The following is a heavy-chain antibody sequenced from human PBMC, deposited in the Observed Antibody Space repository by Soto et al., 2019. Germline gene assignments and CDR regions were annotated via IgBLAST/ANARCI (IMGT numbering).Heavy chain of an antibody. V-gene: IGHV3-48*02. CDR2: IRSSRSTI. CDR3: ASRIAARGFDY. D-gene: IGHD6-6*01. J-gene: IGHJ4*02. CDR1: GFTFSSYS. Sequence: EVQLVESGGGLVQPGGSLRLSCAASGFTFSSYSMNWVRQAPGKGLEWVSYIRSSRSTIYYADSVKGRFTISRDNAKNSRYLQMNSLRDEDTDVSYCASRIAARGFDYWGQGTLVTVSS.